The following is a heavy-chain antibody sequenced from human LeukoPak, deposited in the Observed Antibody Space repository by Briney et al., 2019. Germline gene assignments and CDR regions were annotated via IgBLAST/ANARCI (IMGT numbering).Heavy chain of an antibody. CDR3: ARLLWFGELFAASDY. CDR2: ISAYNGNT. J-gene: IGHJ4*02. V-gene: IGHV1-18*01. Sequence: ASVKVSCKASGYTFTSYGISWVRQAPGQGLEWMGWISAYNGNTNYAQKLQGRVTMTTDTSTSTAYMELRSLRSDDTAVYYCARLLWFGELFAASDYWGQGTLVTVSS. CDR1: GYTFTSYG. D-gene: IGHD3-10*01.